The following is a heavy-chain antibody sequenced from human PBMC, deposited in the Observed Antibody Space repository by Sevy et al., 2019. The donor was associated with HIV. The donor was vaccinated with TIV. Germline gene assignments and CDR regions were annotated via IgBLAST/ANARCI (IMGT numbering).Heavy chain of an antibody. J-gene: IGHJ1*01. CDR1: GFIFSGYV. CDR3: AKDASSSWTGGTFQH. V-gene: IGHV3-23*01. Sequence: GGSLRLSCAASGFIFSGYVMSWVRQAPGKGLEWVSGISASGGSTYYADPGKGRFTVSGENSKNRLYLEMNSLRAEDTAVYYCAKDASSSWTGGTFQHWGQGTLVTVSS. D-gene: IGHD6-13*01. CDR2: ISASGGST.